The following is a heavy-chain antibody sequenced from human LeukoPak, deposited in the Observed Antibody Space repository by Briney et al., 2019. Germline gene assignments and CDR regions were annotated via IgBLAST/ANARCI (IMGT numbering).Heavy chain of an antibody. CDR3: ARGRPGPAEAGPYDF. J-gene: IGHJ4*02. V-gene: IGHV1-8*01. Sequence: ASVKVSCKASGYTFTTSDINWVRQATGQGLEWMGWMNPNTGKTGSAQRFQGRLTMTQNTSTSTAYLEVTGLGFEDTGIYYCARGRPGPAEAGPYDFWGQGTLITVSS. CDR2: MNPNTGKT. CDR1: GYTFTTSD. D-gene: IGHD6-13*01.